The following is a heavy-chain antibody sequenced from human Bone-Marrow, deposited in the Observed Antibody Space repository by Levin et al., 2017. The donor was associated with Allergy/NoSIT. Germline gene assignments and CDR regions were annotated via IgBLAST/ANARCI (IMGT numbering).Heavy chain of an antibody. V-gene: IGHV4-34*01. CDR2: INHSGST. J-gene: IGHJ4*02. Sequence: SETLSLTCAVYGGSFSGYYWSWIRQPPGKGLEWIGEINHSGSTNYNPSLKSRVTISVDTSKNQFSLKLSSVTAADTAVYYCARRGITGKEVGYWGQGTLVTVSS. CDR3: ARRGITGKEVGY. D-gene: IGHD1-20*01. CDR1: GGSFSGYY.